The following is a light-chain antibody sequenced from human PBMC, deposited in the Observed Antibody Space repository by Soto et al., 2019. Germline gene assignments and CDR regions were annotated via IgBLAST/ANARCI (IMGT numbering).Light chain of an antibody. CDR2: AAS. Sequence: IEVTQHPSSLSASVGDRVTITCRASQSISTYLNWYQQKVGKAPKLLIYAASSLQSGVPSRFSGSGSGTDFTLTITSLQPEDFATYYCQQSYTTPSNTFGQGTRLEI. V-gene: IGKV1-39*01. CDR3: QQSYTTPSNT. CDR1: QSISTY. J-gene: IGKJ5*01.